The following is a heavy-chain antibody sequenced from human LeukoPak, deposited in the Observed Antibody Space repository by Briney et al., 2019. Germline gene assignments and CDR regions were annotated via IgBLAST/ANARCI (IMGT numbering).Heavy chain of an antibody. D-gene: IGHD2-15*01. J-gene: IGHJ4*02. CDR2: ISSSSSTI. V-gene: IGHV3-48*01. CDR1: GFTFSSYS. CDR3: AKAPVTSCRGAFCYPFDY. Sequence: GGSLRLSCAASGFTFSSYSMNWVRQAPGKGLEWVSYISSSSSTIYYADSVKGRFTISRDTSRSTLYLQMNSLRAEDAAVYYCAKAPVTSCRGAFCYPFDYWGQGTLVTVSS.